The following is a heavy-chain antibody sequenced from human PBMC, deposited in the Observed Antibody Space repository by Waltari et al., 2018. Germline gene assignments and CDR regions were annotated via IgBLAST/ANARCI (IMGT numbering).Heavy chain of an antibody. V-gene: IGHV4-34*01. Sequence: QVQLHQWCAGLFKASETLSLTCPAYGGSFSGYHWNWIRQPPRKGLEWHGEINHSGSTNYNPSLKSRVTISVDTSKNQFSLRLTSVTAADTSVYYCARGRLSSQLQARGRRGNWFDPWGQGTLVTVSS. D-gene: IGHD3-16*02. CDR1: GGSFSGYH. CDR2: INHSGST. CDR3: ARGRLSSQLQARGRRGNWFDP. J-gene: IGHJ5*02.